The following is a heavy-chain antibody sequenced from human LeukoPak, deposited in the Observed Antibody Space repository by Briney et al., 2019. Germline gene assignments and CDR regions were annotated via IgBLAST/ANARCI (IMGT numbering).Heavy chain of an antibody. CDR1: GFTFSSYG. J-gene: IGHJ4*02. CDR3: AKGVSRGVDPTGLEY. CDR2: ISYDGSDG. Sequence: GGSLRLSCVASGFTFSSYGMHWVRQAPGKGPEWVAVISYDGSDGYYANFVKGRFTISRDNSKNTLFLQTNSMRPEDTAVYYCAKGVSRGVDPTGLEYWGQGTLVTVSS. D-gene: IGHD1-1*01. V-gene: IGHV3-30*18.